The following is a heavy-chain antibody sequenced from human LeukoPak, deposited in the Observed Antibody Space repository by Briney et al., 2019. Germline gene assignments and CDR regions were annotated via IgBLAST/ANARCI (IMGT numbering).Heavy chain of an antibody. D-gene: IGHD3-16*01. J-gene: IGHJ4*02. CDR2: IYYTGST. Sequence: SETLSLTCSVSGASLSGTTWWTWVRQTPGKGLEWVGDIYYTGSTNSNPSLKSRVTISADTSKNFFSLILTSVTAADTAVYYCAVAPWGYESNWGQGTLVTVSS. CDR1: GASLSGTTW. V-gene: IGHV4-4*02. CDR3: AVAPWGYESN.